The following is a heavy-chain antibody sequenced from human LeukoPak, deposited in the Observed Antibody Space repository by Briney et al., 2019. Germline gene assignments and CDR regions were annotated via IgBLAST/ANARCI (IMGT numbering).Heavy chain of an antibody. CDR2: INHSGST. CDR3: ATGGKIYYYYGMDV. J-gene: IGHJ6*02. V-gene: IGHV4-39*07. D-gene: IGHD4-23*01. CDR1: GGSISSSSYY. Sequence: SETLSLTCTVSGGSISSSSYYWGWIRQPPGKGLEWIGEINHSGSTNYNPSLKSRVTISVDTSKNQFSLKLSSVTAADTAVYYCATGGKIYYYYGMDVWGQGTTVTVSS.